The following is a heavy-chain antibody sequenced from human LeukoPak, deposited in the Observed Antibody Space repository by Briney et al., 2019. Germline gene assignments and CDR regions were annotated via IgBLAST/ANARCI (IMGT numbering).Heavy chain of an antibody. CDR3: ARGPSGYSYGYDFDY. CDR2: INHSGST. V-gene: IGHV4-34*01. J-gene: IGHJ4*02. Sequence: SETLSLTCAVYGGSFSGYYWSWIRQPPGKGLERIGEINHSGSTNYNPSLKSRVTISVDTSKNQFSLKLSSVTAADTAVYYCARGPSGYSYGYDFDYWGQGTLVTVSS. D-gene: IGHD5-18*01. CDR1: GGSFSGYY.